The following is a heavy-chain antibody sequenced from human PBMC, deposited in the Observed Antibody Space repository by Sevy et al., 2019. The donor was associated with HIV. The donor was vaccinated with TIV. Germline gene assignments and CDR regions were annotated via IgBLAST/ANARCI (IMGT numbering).Heavy chain of an antibody. CDR1: GGSISSGGYY. D-gene: IGHD3-16*01. CDR2: IYYSGST. Sequence: SETLSLTCTVSGGSISSGGYYWSWIRQHPGKGLEWIGYIYYSGSTYYNPSLKSRVTISVDTSKNQFSLKLSSVTAADTAVYYCARSGGKVRIDAFDYRGQGTLVTVSS. V-gene: IGHV4-31*03. CDR3: ARSGGKVRIDAFDY. J-gene: IGHJ4*02.